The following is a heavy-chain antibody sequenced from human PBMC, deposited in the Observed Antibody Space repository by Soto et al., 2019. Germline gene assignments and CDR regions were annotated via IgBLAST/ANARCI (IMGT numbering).Heavy chain of an antibody. V-gene: IGHV1-69*06. CDR1: GGTFSSYA. CDR3: ARDLMPHIVVVTAIPVDDYYYGKDV. Sequence: SVQVSCKASGGTFSSYALSWVRQAPGQGLEWMGGIIPIFGTANYAQKFQGRVTITADKSTSTADLELSSLRSEDTAVYYCARDLMPHIVVVTAIPVDDYYYGKDVRGKGSTVTVSS. CDR2: IIPIFGTA. D-gene: IGHD2-21*02. J-gene: IGHJ6*04.